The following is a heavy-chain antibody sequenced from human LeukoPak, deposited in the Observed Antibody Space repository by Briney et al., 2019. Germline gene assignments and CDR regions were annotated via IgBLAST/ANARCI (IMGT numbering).Heavy chain of an antibody. D-gene: IGHD2-15*01. CDR2: INPNSGGT. CDR1: GYTFTAYY. CDR3: ARSDVVVVTATTHFDY. V-gene: IGHV1-2*02. Sequence: ASVTVSCKASGYTFTAYYIHWVRQAPGRGLEWMGWINPNSGGTNYAQNFQGRVTMTSDTSTYTTHMELSRLRPDDTAVYYCARSDVVVVTATTHFDYWGQGTLVTVSS. J-gene: IGHJ4*02.